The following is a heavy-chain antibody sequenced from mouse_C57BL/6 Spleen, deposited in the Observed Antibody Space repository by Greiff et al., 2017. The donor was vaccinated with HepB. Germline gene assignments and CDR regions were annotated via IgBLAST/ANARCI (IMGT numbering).Heavy chain of an antibody. CDR1: GFTFSSYG. CDR3: ARHGGRGSYGNYFDY. CDR2: ISSGGSYT. D-gene: IGHD2-1*01. Sequence: EVKLVESGGDLVKPGGSLKLSCAASGFTFSSYGMSWVRQTPDKRLEWVATISSGGSYTYYPDSVKGRFTISRDNAKNTLYLQMSSLKSEDAAMYYCARHGGRGSYGNYFDYWGQGTTLTVSS. V-gene: IGHV5-6*02. J-gene: IGHJ2*01.